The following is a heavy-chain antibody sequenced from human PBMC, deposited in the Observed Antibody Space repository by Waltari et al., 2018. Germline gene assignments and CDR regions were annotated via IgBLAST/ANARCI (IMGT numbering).Heavy chain of an antibody. CDR3: AGGGSSSTIFDY. J-gene: IGHJ4*02. Sequence: EVQLVESGGGLVKPGGSLRLSCAASGFTFNTYTMNWVRQAPGKGLEWVSSISGSSSYIYYADSVKGRFTISRDNAKNSLYLQMNSRRAEDTAVYYCAGGGSSSTIFDYWGQGTLVTVSS. CDR1: GFTFNTYT. V-gene: IGHV3-21*01. D-gene: IGHD6-6*01. CDR2: ISGSSSYI.